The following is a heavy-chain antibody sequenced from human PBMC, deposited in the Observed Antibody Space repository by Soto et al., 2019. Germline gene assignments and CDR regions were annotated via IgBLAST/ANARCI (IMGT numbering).Heavy chain of an antibody. D-gene: IGHD2-15*01. J-gene: IGHJ3*02. CDR3: ARDLCSAGGSFYNDAFDI. Sequence: ASVKVSCKASGGTFSSYAISWVRQAPGQGLEWMGGIIPILGIANYAQKFQGRVTITADKSTSTAYMELSSLRSEDTAVYYCARDLCSAGGSFYNDAFDIWGQGTMVTVSS. CDR2: IIPILGIA. CDR1: GGTFSSYA. V-gene: IGHV1-69*10.